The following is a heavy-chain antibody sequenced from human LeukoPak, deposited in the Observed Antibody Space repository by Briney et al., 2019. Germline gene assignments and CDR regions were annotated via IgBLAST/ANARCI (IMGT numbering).Heavy chain of an antibody. D-gene: IGHD6-13*01. CDR3: ARDDPGAAAGTFAY. J-gene: IGHJ4*02. CDR1: GFIFSTYT. V-gene: IGHV3-48*02. Sequence: GGSLRLSCAASGFIFSTYTMNWVRQAPGKGLEWVSYISSSSSTIYYADSVKGRFTISRDNARNSLYLQMNSLRDEDTAVYYCARDDPGAAAGTFAYWGQGTLVTVSS. CDR2: ISSSSSTI.